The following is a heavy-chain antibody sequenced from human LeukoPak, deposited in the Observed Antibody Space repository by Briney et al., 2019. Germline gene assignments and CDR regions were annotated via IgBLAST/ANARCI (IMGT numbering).Heavy chain of an antibody. J-gene: IGHJ6*02. V-gene: IGHV4-39*07. CDR1: GGSISSSNYY. CDR2: IYYSGSS. Sequence: SETLSLTCTVSGGSISSSNYYWGWIRQPPGKGLEWIGSIYYSGSSYYNPSLKSRVTISVDTSKNHFSLKLSSVTAADTAVYYCARSDYYGSGAHYGMDVWGQGTTVTVSS. CDR3: ARSDYYGSGAHYGMDV. D-gene: IGHD3-10*01.